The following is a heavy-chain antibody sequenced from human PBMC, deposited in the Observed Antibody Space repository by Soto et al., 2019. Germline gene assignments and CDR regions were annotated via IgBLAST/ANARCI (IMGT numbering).Heavy chain of an antibody. CDR3: ARGTRTDGDFWSGSYYYYYGMDV. CDR1: GYSISSGYY. J-gene: IGHJ6*02. Sequence: SETLSLTCAVSGYSISSGYYWGWIRQPPGKGLEWIGSIYHSGSTYYNPSLKSRVTISVDTSKSQFSLKLSSVTAADTAVYYCARGTRTDGDFWSGSYYYYYGMDVWGQGTTVTVSS. CDR2: IYHSGST. V-gene: IGHV4-38-2*01. D-gene: IGHD3-3*01.